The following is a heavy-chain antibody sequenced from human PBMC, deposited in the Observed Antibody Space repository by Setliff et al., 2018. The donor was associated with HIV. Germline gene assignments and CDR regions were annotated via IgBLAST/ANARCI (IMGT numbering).Heavy chain of an antibody. CDR3: ARPIYSSSCRGLRPQEYYYYCMDV. J-gene: IGHJ6*02. CDR2: INSDGSST. D-gene: IGHD6-6*01. V-gene: IGHV3-74*01. Sequence: GGSLRLSCAASGFTFSSYWMHWVRQAPGKGLVGVSRINSDGSSTSYADSVKGRFTISRDNAKHTLYLQMNRLRTEDTAVYYCARPIYSSSCRGLRPQEYYYYCMDVWGQGTTVTVSS. CDR1: GFTFSSYW.